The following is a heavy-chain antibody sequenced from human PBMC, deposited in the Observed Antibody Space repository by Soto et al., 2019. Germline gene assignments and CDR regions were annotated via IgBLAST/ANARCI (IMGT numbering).Heavy chain of an antibody. D-gene: IGHD4-17*01. J-gene: IGHJ4*02. CDR3: GKDPNGNYVGAFDS. V-gene: IGHV3-23*01. CDR1: GFTFSNYA. CDR2: ITGSGAGT. Sequence: GSLRLSCAASGFTFSNYAMTWVRQAPGKGLEYVSSITGSGAGTFYADSVKGRFTISRDNSKNTLYLQLNSLRAEDTAIYFCGKDPNGNYVGAFDSWGQGS.